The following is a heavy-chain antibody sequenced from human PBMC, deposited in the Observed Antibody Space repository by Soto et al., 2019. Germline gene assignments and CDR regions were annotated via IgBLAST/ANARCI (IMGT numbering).Heavy chain of an antibody. CDR1: GGSISSSSYY. CDR3: ARRSSGYVWGDAFDI. Sequence: QLQLQESGPGLVKPSETLSLTCTVSGGSISSSSYYWGWIRQPPGKGLEWIGSIYYSGSTYYNPSPKSRVTISVDTSKNQFSLKLSSVTAADTAVYYCARRSSGYVWGDAFDIWGQGTMVTVSS. D-gene: IGHD3-22*01. J-gene: IGHJ3*02. V-gene: IGHV4-39*01. CDR2: IYYSGST.